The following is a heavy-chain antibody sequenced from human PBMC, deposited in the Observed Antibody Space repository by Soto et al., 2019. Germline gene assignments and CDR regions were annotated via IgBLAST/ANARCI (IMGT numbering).Heavy chain of an antibody. Sequence: GGSLRLSCAASGFTFSSYAMSWVRQAPGKGLEWVSAISGSGGSTYYADSVKGRFTISRDNSKNTLYLQMNSLRAEDTAVYYCAKGTAAGTYYYGMDVWGQGTTVTVSS. J-gene: IGHJ6*02. CDR3: AKGTAAGTYYYGMDV. V-gene: IGHV3-23*01. CDR2: ISGSGGST. D-gene: IGHD6-13*01. CDR1: GFTFSSYA.